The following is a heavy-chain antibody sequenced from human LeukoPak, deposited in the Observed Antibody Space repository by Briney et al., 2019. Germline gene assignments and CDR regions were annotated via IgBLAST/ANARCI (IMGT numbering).Heavy chain of an antibody. CDR1: GGSFSGYY. CDR2: INHSGST. J-gene: IGHJ4*02. Sequence: SETLSLTCAVYGGSFSGYYWSWIRQPPGKGLEWIGEINHSGSTNYNPSLKSRVTISVDTSKNQFSLKLSPVTAADTAVYYCARGLVTLFWGQGTLVTVSS. D-gene: IGHD4-11*01. V-gene: IGHV4-34*01. CDR3: ARGLVTLF.